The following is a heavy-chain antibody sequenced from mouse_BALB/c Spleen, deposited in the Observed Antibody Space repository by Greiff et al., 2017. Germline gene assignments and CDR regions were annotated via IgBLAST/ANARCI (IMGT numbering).Heavy chain of an antibody. CDR2: ISSGSSTI. CDR3: ARKGIYYDYDQYYFDY. V-gene: IGHV5-17*02. J-gene: IGHJ2*01. D-gene: IGHD2-4*01. CDR1: GFTFSSFG. Sequence: EVMLVESGGGLVKPGGSLKLSCAASGFTFSSFGMHWVRQAPEKGLEWVAYISSGSSTIYYADTVKGRFTISRDNPKNTLFLQMTSLRSEDTAMYYCARKGIYYDYDQYYFDYWGQGTTLTVSS.